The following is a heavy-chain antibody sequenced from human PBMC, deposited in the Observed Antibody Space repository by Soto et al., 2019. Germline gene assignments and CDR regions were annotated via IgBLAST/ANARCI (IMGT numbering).Heavy chain of an antibody. CDR2: IYYSGST. V-gene: IGHV4-61*01. CDR3: ARDTSRRCEP. J-gene: IGHJ5*02. Sequence: SETLSLTCTVPGGSVSSGSNYWSWFRQPPGKGLEWIGYIYYSGSTNYNPSLKSRVTISVDTSKNQFSLKLSSVTAADTAVYYCARDTSRRCEPWGQGTLVTVSS. CDR1: GGSVSSGSNY.